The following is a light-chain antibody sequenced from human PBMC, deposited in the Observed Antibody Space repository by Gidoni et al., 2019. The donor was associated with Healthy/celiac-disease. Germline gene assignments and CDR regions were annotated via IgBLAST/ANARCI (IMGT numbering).Light chain of an antibody. Sequence: DIQLTQSPSSLSASVGDRVTITGRASQGISNSLTWYQQKPGKAPKLLLYAASRLESGVPSRISGSGSGTDYTLTINSLQPEDFATYYCQQCYSTPWTFGQGTKVEIK. CDR1: QGISNS. CDR2: AAS. J-gene: IGKJ1*01. CDR3: QQCYSTPWT. V-gene: IGKV1-NL1*01.